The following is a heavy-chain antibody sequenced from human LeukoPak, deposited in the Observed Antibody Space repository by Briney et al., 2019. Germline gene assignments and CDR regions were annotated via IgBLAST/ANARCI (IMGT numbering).Heavy chain of an antibody. CDR3: ARGKEVITMLRGLKPGYYFDY. Sequence: KPSETLSLTCAVYVGSFSGYHWNWIRQAPGKGPEWIGEVNESGGTNINPSLRSRVILSVDTSMNQFSLKLISVTAADTGVYYCARGKEVITMLRGLKPGYYFDYWGQGTLVTVSS. CDR2: VNESGGT. V-gene: IGHV4-34*01. CDR1: VGSFSGYH. D-gene: IGHD3-10*01. J-gene: IGHJ4*02.